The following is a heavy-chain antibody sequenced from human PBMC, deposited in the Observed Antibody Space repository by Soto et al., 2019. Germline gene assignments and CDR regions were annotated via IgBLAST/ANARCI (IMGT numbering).Heavy chain of an antibody. CDR3: ARRAQLWFGELFGHAAFDI. CDR1: GGSISSYY. J-gene: IGHJ3*02. D-gene: IGHD3-10*01. V-gene: IGHV4-59*08. Sequence: SETLSLTCTVSGGSISSYYWSWIRQPPGKGLEWIGYIYYSGSTNYNPSLKSRVTISVDTSKNQFSLKLSSVTAADTAVYYCARRAQLWFGELFGHAAFDIWGQGTMVTVSS. CDR2: IYYSGST.